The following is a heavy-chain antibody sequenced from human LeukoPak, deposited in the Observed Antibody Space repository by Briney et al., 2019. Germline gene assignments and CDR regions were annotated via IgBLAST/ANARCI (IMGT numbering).Heavy chain of an antibody. CDR3: ARERYSSSSSYFDY. V-gene: IGHV3-11*04. J-gene: IGHJ4*02. D-gene: IGHD6-6*01. Sequence: KPGGSLRLSCAASGFPFSDYYMSWIRQAPGRGLAWVSYISSCGSTIYYADSVKGRFTISTDNAKNSLCLQMNSLRAEDTAVYYCARERYSSSSSYFDYWGQGTLVTVSS. CDR1: GFPFSDYY. CDR2: ISSCGSTI.